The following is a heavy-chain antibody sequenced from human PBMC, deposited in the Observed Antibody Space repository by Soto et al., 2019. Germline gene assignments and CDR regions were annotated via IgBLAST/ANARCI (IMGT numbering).Heavy chain of an antibody. CDR1: GGSFNGYY. CDR3: ATHNPYYYGSGSYQIGHLYYYGMDV. J-gene: IGHJ6*02. D-gene: IGHD3-10*01. V-gene: IGHV4-34*01. CDR2: INHSGST. Sequence: PSETLSLTCAVYGGSFNGYYWSWIRQPPGKGLEWIGEINHSGSTNYNPSLKSRVTISVDTSKNQFSLKLSSVTAADTAVYYCATHNPYYYGSGSYQIGHLYYYGMDVWGQGXTVTVSS.